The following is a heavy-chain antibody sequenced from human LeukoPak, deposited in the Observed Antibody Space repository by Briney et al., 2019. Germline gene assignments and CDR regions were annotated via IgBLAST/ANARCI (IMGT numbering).Heavy chain of an antibody. D-gene: IGHD3-22*01. Sequence: KSSETLSLTCAVYGGSFSGYYWSWIRQPPGKGLEWIGEINHSGSTNYNPSLKSRVTISVDTSKNQFSLKLSSVTAADTAVYYCARDYYDSSGYRTDAFDIWGQGTMVTVSS. CDR1: GGSFSGYY. CDR3: ARDYYDSSGYRTDAFDI. CDR2: INHSGST. J-gene: IGHJ3*02. V-gene: IGHV4-34*01.